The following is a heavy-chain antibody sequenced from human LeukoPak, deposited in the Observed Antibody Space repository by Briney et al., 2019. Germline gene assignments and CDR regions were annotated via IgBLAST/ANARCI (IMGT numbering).Heavy chain of an antibody. Sequence: SETLSLTCAVYGGSFSGYYWSWIRQPPGKGLEWIGEINHSGSTNYNPSLKSRVTISVDTSKNQSSLKLSSVTAADTAVYYCARRGSGYYSFDYWGQGTLVTVSS. D-gene: IGHD3-22*01. CDR3: ARRGSGYYSFDY. CDR2: INHSGST. CDR1: GGSFSGYY. V-gene: IGHV4-34*01. J-gene: IGHJ4*02.